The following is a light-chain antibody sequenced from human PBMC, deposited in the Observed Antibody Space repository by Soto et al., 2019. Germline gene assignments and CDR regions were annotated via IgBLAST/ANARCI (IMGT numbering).Light chain of an antibody. Sequence: EVVLTQSPDTLSLSPGDRATLSCRASQSVSTYLAWYQQKPGQAPRLLIYDASNRATGIPARFSGSGSGTDFTLTISSLEPEDFATYYCQQSYSTLITFGQGTRLEIK. CDR3: QQSYSTLIT. CDR1: QSVSTY. J-gene: IGKJ5*01. CDR2: DAS. V-gene: IGKV3-11*01.